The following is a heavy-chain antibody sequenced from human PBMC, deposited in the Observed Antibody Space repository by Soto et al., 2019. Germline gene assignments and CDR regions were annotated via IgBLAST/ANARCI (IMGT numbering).Heavy chain of an antibody. CDR3: ASSYYDSSGSALRD. Sequence: QVQLQESGPGLVKPSGTLSLTCAVSGDSITSDKWWSWIRQPPGKGLQWIGEIYHSGSTKYNPSLKSRVTISVDRSKNQFSLKLSSVTAADTAVYYCASSYYDSSGSALRDWGQGTLVTVSS. V-gene: IGHV4-4*02. CDR1: GDSITSDKW. J-gene: IGHJ1*01. CDR2: IYHSGST. D-gene: IGHD3-22*01.